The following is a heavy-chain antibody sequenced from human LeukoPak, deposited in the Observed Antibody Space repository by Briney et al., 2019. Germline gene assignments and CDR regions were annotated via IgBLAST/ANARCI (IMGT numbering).Heavy chain of an antibody. D-gene: IGHD2-21*02. CDR1: GGSISSYY. J-gene: IGHJ4*02. V-gene: IGHV4-59*08. CDR3: ARQGDPADY. CDR2: IYYSGST. Sequence: SETLSLTCTVSGGSISSYYWSWIRQPPGKGLEWIGYIYYSGSTNYNPSLKSRVTISVDTSKNQFSLKLSSVTAADTAVYYCARQGDPADYWGQGTLVTVSS.